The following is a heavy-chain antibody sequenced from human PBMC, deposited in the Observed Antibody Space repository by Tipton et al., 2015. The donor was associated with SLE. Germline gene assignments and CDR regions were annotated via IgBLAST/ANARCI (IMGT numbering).Heavy chain of an antibody. CDR3: ARDAHGDYNAFDI. Sequence: SLRLSCAASGSSFSTFNVNWVRQAPGKGLEWVSYINDIGSHIYYAGSVRGRFTISRDNARNSLYLQMNSLRAEDTAVYYCARDAHGDYNAFDIWGQGTMVTVSS. V-gene: IGHV3-21*01. CDR1: GSSFSTFN. J-gene: IGHJ3*02. D-gene: IGHD4-17*01. CDR2: INDIGSHI.